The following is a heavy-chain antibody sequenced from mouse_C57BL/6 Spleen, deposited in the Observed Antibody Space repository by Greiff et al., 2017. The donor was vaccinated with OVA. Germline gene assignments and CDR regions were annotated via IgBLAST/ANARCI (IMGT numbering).Heavy chain of an antibody. Sequence: QVQLQQPGAELVRPGSSVKLSCKASGYTFTSYWMDWVKQRPGQGLEWIGNLYPSDSETHYNQKFKDKATLTVDKSSSTAYMQLSSLTSEDSAVYYCAREYYGSAYFDYWGQGTTLTVSS. J-gene: IGHJ2*01. D-gene: IGHD1-1*01. CDR1: GYTFTSYW. V-gene: IGHV1-61*01. CDR2: LYPSDSET. CDR3: AREYYGSAYFDY.